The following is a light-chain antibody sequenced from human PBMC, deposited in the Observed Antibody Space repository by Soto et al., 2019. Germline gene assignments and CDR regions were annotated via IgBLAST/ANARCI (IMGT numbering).Light chain of an antibody. CDR2: DVS. V-gene: IGLV2-14*01. J-gene: IGLJ1*01. CDR1: SSDVVGYNY. Sequence: QSALTQPASVSGSPGQSITISCTGTSSDVVGYNYVSWYQQHPGKAPKLMIYDVSNRPSGVSNRFSGSTSGNTASLTISVLQAEDEDDYYCSSYTSSSAKFGTGTKLTVL. CDR3: SSYTSSSAK.